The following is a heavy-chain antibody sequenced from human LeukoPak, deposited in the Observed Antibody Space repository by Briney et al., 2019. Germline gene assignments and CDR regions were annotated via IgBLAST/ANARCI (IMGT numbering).Heavy chain of an antibody. CDR3: ARDGGADAFDI. V-gene: IGHV1-69*04. Sequence: ASVKVSCKASGGTFSSYAISWVRQAPGQGLEWMGRIIPILGIANYAQKFQGRVMITADKSTSTAYMELSSLRSEDTAVYYCARDGGADAFDIWGQGAMVTVSS. CDR1: GGTFSSYA. CDR2: IIPILGIA. D-gene: IGHD2-15*01. J-gene: IGHJ3*02.